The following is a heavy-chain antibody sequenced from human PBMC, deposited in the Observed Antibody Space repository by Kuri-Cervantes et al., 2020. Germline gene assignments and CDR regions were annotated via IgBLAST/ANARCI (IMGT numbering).Heavy chain of an antibody. D-gene: IGHD2-15*01. Sequence: GESLKISCAASGFTFSSYSMSWVRQAPGKGLEWVSYISSSSSSIYYADSVKGRFTISRDNAKSSLYLQMNSLRAEDTAVYYCAKRPPGLIVVVVAATPQGWFDPWGQGTLVTVSS. CDR2: ISSSSSSI. J-gene: IGHJ5*02. CDR3: AKRPPGLIVVVVAATPQGWFDP. CDR1: GFTFSSYS. V-gene: IGHV3-48*01.